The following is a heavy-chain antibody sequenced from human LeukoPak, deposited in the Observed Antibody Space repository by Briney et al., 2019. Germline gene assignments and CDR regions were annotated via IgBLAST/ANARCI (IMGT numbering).Heavy chain of an antibody. Sequence: GRSLRLSCVASGFSFSSYGMHWVRQPPGKGLEWVAVIWYDGTNENYADSVKGRFTISRDNLRNTLYLQMNNLRAEDTAVFYCASHGGIWGQGTLVTVSS. CDR2: IWYDGTNE. V-gene: IGHV3-33*01. J-gene: IGHJ4*02. CDR1: GFSFSSYG. CDR3: ASHGGI. D-gene: IGHD2-15*01.